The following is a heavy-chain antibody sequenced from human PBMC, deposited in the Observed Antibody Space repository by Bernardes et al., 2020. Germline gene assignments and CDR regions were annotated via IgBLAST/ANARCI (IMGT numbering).Heavy chain of an antibody. J-gene: IGHJ3*02. CDR3: ARVLVVVVAAPSTDAFDI. Sequence: ASVKVSCKASGYTFSSYVMHWVRQAPGQRLEWMGWINPGSGNTKYSQKFQGRVTITRDTSASTAYMELSSLRSEDTALYYCARVLVVVVAAPSTDAFDIWGQGTMVTVSS. CDR1: GYTFSSYV. V-gene: IGHV1-3*01. D-gene: IGHD2-15*01. CDR2: INPGSGNT.